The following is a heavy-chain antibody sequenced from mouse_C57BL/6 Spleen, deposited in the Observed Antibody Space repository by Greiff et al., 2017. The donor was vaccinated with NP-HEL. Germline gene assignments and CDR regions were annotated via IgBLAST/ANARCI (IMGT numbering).Heavy chain of an antibody. CDR1: GYTFTSYW. V-gene: IGHV1-69*01. D-gene: IGHD1-1*01. Sequence: VQLQQPGAELVMPGASVKLSCKASGYTFTSYWMHWVKQRPGQGLEWIGEIDPSDSYTNYNQKFKGKSTLTVDKSSSTAYMQLSSLTSEDSAVYYCARTITTVVDSWFAYWGQGTLVTVSA. CDR2: IDPSDSYT. J-gene: IGHJ3*01. CDR3: ARTITTVVDSWFAY.